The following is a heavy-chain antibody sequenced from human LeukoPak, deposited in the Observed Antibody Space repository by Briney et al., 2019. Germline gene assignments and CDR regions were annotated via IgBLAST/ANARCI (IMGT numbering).Heavy chain of an antibody. D-gene: IGHD6-19*01. CDR2: ICYGGST. CDR1: GGSISSYY. CDR3: ARGRGSGSGWYIYFDY. J-gene: IGHJ4*02. V-gene: IGHV4-59*01. Sequence: SETLSLTCTVSGGSISSYYWSWIRQPPGKGLEWIGYICYGGSTNYNPSLKSRVTISVDTSKNQFSLKLSSVTAADTAVYYCARGRGSGSGWYIYFDYWGQGTLVTVSS.